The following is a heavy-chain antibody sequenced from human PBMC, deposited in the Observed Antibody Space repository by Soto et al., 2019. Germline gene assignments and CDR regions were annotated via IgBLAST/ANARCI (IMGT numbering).Heavy chain of an antibody. J-gene: IGHJ4*02. V-gene: IGHV4-34*01. D-gene: IGHD3-10*01. CDR1: GGSFSGYY. Sequence: QVQLQQWGAGLLKPSETLSVTCAVYGGSFSGYYWSWIHQPRGKGLEWIGEINHSGSTNYNPSLKSRVTISVDTSKNQFSLKLSSVTAADTPVYYCARGRYSSVLWFGELFGYWGQGTLVTVSS. CDR3: ARGRYSSVLWFGELFGY. CDR2: INHSGST.